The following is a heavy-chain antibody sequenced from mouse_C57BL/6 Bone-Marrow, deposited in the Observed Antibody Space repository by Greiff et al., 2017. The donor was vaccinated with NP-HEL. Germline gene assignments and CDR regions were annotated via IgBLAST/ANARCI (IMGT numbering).Heavy chain of an antibody. CDR1: GYTFTSYW. D-gene: IGHD2-3*01. CDR3: ATLDGYYPWFAY. J-gene: IGHJ3*01. V-gene: IGHV1-64*01. Sequence: VQLQQPGAELVKPGASVKLSCKASGYTFTSYWMHWVKQRPGQGLEWIGMIHPNSGSTNYNEKFKSKATLTVDKSSSTAYMQLSSLTSEDSAVYYCATLDGYYPWFAYWGQGTLVTVSA. CDR2: IHPNSGST.